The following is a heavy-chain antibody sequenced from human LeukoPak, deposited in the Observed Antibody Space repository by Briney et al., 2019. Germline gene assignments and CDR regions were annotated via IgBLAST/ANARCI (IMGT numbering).Heavy chain of an antibody. CDR1: GGSISSSNYY. Sequence: SETLSLTCTVSGGSISSSNYYWGWIRQPPGKGLEWIGSIYYSGSTYYNPSLKSRVTISVDTSKNQFSLKLSSVTAADTAVYYCARVPPPKDLWNFYYPKRGWVDSWGQGTLVTVSS. V-gene: IGHV4-39*01. CDR3: ARVPPPKDLWNFYYPKRGWVDS. CDR2: IYYSGST. J-gene: IGHJ5*01. D-gene: IGHD3-3*01.